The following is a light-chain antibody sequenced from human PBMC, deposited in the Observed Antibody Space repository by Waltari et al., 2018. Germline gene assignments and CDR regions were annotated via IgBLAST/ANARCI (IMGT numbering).Light chain of an antibody. CDR3: HQYNNLPPIT. CDR1: QSVSSN. J-gene: IGKJ5*01. V-gene: IGKV3-15*01. Sequence: EIVLTQSPATLSVSPGERATLSCSASQSVSSNLAWYQQKPGQPPRLLISGASTRATGIPARFSGSGSATEFTLTISSLQSEDFAVYYCHQYNNLPPITFGQGTRLEIK. CDR2: GAS.